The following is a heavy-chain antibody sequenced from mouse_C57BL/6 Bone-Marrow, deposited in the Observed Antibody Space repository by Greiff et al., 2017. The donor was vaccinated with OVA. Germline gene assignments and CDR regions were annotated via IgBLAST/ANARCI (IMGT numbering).Heavy chain of an antibody. J-gene: IGHJ4*01. CDR3: ASCSSYPYYYAMDY. D-gene: IGHD1-1*01. CDR2: IDPANGNT. V-gene: IGHV14-3*01. Sequence: VQLQQSVAELVRPGASVKLSCTASGFNIKNTYMHWVKQRPEQGLEWIGRIDPANGNTKYAPNFPGKATITADKSANTAYLQLSSLTSQDTAIYYCASCSSYPYYYAMDYWGQGTSVTVSS. CDR1: GFNIKNTY.